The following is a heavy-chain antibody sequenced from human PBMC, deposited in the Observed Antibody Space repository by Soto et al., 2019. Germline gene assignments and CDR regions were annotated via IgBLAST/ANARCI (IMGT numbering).Heavy chain of an antibody. J-gene: IGHJ4*02. CDR1: GGSFSGYY. CDR2: INHSGST. V-gene: IGHV4-34*01. D-gene: IGHD4-17*01. CDR3: ASHAVTYGGKYYFDY. Sequence: PSETLSLTCAVYGGSFSGYYWSWIRQPPGKGLEWIGEINHSGSTNYNPSLKSRVTISVDTSKNQFSLKLNSVTAADTAVYYCASHAVTYGGKYYFDYWGQGTLVTVSS.